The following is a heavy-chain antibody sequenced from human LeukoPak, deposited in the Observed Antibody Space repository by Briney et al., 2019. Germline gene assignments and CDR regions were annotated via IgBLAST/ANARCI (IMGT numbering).Heavy chain of an antibody. CDR3: ARGSYRSYFDY. Sequence: GGSLRLTCAASGFTFSSYWMHWVRQAPGKGLVWVSRINSDGSSTSYADSVKGRFTISRDNAKNTLYLRMNSLRAEDTAVYYCARGSYRSYFDYWGQGTLVTVSS. V-gene: IGHV3-74*01. CDR2: INSDGSST. D-gene: IGHD1-26*01. CDR1: GFTFSSYW. J-gene: IGHJ4*02.